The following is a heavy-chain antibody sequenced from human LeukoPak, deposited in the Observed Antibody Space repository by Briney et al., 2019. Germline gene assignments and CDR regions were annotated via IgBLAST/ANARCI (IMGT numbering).Heavy chain of an antibody. D-gene: IGHD1-7*01. J-gene: IGHJ4*02. V-gene: IGHV3-23*01. Sequence: GGSLRLSCAASGFTFSTHAMSWVRQAPGKGLEYVSGIGGGDDIHYADSVKGRFTVSRDNSKNTLFLQMNSLRAEDTAVYCCAKGATPGNSMWDYFDYWGQGTLVTVSS. CDR2: IGGGDDI. CDR1: GFTFSTHA. CDR3: AKGATPGNSMWDYFDY.